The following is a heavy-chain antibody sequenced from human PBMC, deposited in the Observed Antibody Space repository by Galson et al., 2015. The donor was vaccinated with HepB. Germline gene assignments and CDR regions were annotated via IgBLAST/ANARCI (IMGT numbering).Heavy chain of an antibody. CDR2: IIPTFNIV. CDR3: AKDSPTPYCSGGSCYYYYGMDV. D-gene: IGHD2-15*01. J-gene: IGHJ6*02. CDR1: GYTFTSYD. Sequence: SVKVSCKASGYTFTSYDINWVRRATGQGLEWMGWIIPTFNIVNYAQKFQGRVTITADKSTSTAHMELTSLRSEDTAVYYCAKDSPTPYCSGGSCYYYYGMDVWGQGTTVTVSS. V-gene: IGHV1-69*10.